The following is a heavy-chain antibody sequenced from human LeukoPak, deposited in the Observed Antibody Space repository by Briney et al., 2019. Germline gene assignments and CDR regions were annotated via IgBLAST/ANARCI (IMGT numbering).Heavy chain of an antibody. Sequence: PGGSLRLSCAASGFTFSSYAMSWVRQAPGKGLEWVSGISGSGGSTYYADSVKGRFTISRDNSKNTLYLQMNSLRAEDTAVYYCAKDQGFDWLFGDAFDIWGQGTIVTVSS. D-gene: IGHD3-9*01. CDR1: GFTFSSYA. J-gene: IGHJ3*02. CDR2: ISGSGGST. V-gene: IGHV3-23*01. CDR3: AKDQGFDWLFGDAFDI.